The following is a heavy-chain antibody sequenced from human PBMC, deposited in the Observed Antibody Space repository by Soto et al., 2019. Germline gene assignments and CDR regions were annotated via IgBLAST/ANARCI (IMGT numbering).Heavy chain of an antibody. D-gene: IGHD2-15*01. CDR1: GGSFSGYY. J-gene: IGHJ4*02. CDR2: INHSGST. CDR3: AMRAVAASHSFDF. V-gene: IGHV4-34*01. Sequence: QVQLQQWGAGLLKPSETLSLTCAVYGGSFSGYYWSWIRQPPGKGLEWIGEINHSGSTNYNPSLTVRWTKAIDTSKIQYALTVSTVTSSDTAVYYFAMRAVAASHSFDFWGQGTLVTVSS.